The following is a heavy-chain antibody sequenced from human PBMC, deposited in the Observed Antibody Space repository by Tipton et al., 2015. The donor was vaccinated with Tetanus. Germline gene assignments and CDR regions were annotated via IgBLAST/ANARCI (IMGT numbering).Heavy chain of an antibody. D-gene: IGHD3-3*01. V-gene: IGHV3-23*01. CDR2: LSASGGTT. Sequence: SLRLSCAASGFNFNTYAMSWVRQAPGKGLEWVSALSASGGTTYYAGSVKGRFTISRDNSKNTLYLQVNSLRAEDTAIYYCVKAPLRFSGGEFYFDSWGQGTLVTVSS. CDR3: VKAPLRFSGGEFYFDS. CDR1: GFNFNTYA. J-gene: IGHJ4*02.